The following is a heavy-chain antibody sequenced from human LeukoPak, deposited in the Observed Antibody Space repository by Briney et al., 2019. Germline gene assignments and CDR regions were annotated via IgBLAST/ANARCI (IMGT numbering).Heavy chain of an antibody. Sequence: GASVKVSCKASGGTFSSYAISWVRQAPGQGLEWMGWISAYNGNTNYAQKLQGRVTMTTDTSTSTAYMELRSLRSDDTAVYYCARVEQYYGSGALFSYWGQGTLVTVSS. CDR3: ARVEQYYGSGALFSY. V-gene: IGHV1-18*01. D-gene: IGHD3-10*01. J-gene: IGHJ4*02. CDR2: ISAYNGNT. CDR1: GGTFSSYA.